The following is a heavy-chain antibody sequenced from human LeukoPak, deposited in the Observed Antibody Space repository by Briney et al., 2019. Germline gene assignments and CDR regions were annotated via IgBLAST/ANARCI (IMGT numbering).Heavy chain of an antibody. CDR2: ISSSNSYI. CDR1: GFTFSSYN. J-gene: IGHJ4*02. D-gene: IGHD5-18*01. CDR3: ARERGYSYGYGDY. Sequence: PGGSLRLSCAASGFTFSSYNMNWVRQAPGKGLEWVLSISSSNSYIYYADSVKGRFTISRDNAKNSLYLQMNSLRAEDTAVYYCARERGYSYGYGDYWGQGTLVTVSS. V-gene: IGHV3-21*01.